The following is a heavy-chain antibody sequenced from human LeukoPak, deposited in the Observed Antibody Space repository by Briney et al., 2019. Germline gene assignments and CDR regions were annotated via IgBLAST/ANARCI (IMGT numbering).Heavy chain of an antibody. CDR2: MHPNSGDR. CDR1: GYTLTGYD. CDR3: ARGRLNGNVDF. V-gene: IGHV1-8*01. D-gene: IGHD1-20*01. Sequence: ASVKVSCKTSGYTLTGYDINWVRQAAGQGFEWMGWMHPNSGDRGHAHNLQGRITITRDSSTATVFMELSSLRSEDTAMYYCARGRLNGNVDFWVQGTLVTVSS. J-gene: IGHJ4*02.